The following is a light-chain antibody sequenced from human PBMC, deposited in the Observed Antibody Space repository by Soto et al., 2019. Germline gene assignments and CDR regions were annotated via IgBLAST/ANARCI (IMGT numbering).Light chain of an antibody. CDR2: EVN. CDR1: SGDVGAYNY. V-gene: IGLV2-14*01. CDR3: SSYASTSTAV. Sequence: QSALTQPASVSGSPGQSITISCTGTSGDVGAYNYVSWYQQHPGKAPKLMIYEVNYRPSGVSNRFSGSKSGITASLTISGLQAEDEADHYCSSYASTSTAVFGTGTKLTVL. J-gene: IGLJ1*01.